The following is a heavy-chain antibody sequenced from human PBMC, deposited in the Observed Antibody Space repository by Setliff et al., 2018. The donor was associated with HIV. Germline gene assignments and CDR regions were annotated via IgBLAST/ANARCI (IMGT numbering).Heavy chain of an antibody. D-gene: IGHD4-4*01. V-gene: IGHV3-21*01. CDR3: AREMTSASTLWSWLDP. J-gene: IGHJ5*02. Sequence: GAYLRLSCEASGFAIRTEIMNWVRQSPGKGLEWISYISASSSYIHYADSVRGRFNVSRENSNNILYLQMDDLTAGDTAIYYCAREMTSASTLWSWLDPWGQGTQVTVSS. CDR2: ISASSSYI. CDR1: GFAIRTEI.